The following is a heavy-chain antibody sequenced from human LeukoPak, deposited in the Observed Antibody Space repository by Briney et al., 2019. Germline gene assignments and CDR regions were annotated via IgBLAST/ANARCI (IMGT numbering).Heavy chain of an antibody. CDR1: GYTLTGYY. D-gene: IGHD4-17*01. CDR2: INPNSGGT. V-gene: IGHV1-2*02. CDR3: ARTYTVTAPYFDY. Sequence: ASVKVSCEASGYTLTGYYMHWVRQAPGQGLEWMGWINPNSGGTNYAQKFQGRVTMTRDTSISTAYMELGRLTSDDTAVYYCARTYTVTAPYFDYWGQGTLGTVSS. J-gene: IGHJ4*02.